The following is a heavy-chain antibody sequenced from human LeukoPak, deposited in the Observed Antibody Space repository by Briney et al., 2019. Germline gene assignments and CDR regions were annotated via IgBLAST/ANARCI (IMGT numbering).Heavy chain of an antibody. D-gene: IGHD3-22*01. Sequence: ASVKVSCKASGYTFTRYYMHWVRQAPGQGLEWMGWINPNSGGTNYAQKFQGRVTMTRDTSISTAYMELSRLRSDDTAVYYCARDSTPSYYDSSGYCTLDYWGQGTLVTVSS. CDR1: GYTFTRYY. V-gene: IGHV1-2*02. J-gene: IGHJ4*02. CDR3: ARDSTPSYYDSSGYCTLDY. CDR2: INPNSGGT.